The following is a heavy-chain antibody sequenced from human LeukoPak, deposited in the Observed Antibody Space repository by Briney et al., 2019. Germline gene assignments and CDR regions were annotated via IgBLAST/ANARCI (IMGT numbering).Heavy chain of an antibody. V-gene: IGHV4-34*01. CDR2: INHSGST. J-gene: IGHJ4*02. Sequence: SETLSLTCAVYGGSFSGYYWSWIRQPPGKGLEWVGEINHSGSTNYNPSVKSRVTISVDTSKNQFSLKLSSVTAADTAVYYCARLGYCSGGSCYQIDYWGQGTLVTVSS. D-gene: IGHD2-15*01. CDR3: ARLGYCSGGSCYQIDY. CDR1: GGSFSGYY.